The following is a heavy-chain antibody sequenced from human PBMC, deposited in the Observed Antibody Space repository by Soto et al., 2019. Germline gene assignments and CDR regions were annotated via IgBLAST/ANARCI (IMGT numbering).Heavy chain of an antibody. Sequence: QVQLVQSGAEVKKPGSSVKVSCKASGDTFSSYAINWGRQAPGQGLEWMGGTIPMFGTANYGQKFKGRVTITAGESTSTVYMERSSLRSEDTAVYYCARVGPAHYYDSSGYYSPLDYWGQGTLVTVSS. D-gene: IGHD3-22*01. J-gene: IGHJ4*02. CDR2: TIPMFGTA. CDR3: ARVGPAHYYDSSGYYSPLDY. V-gene: IGHV1-69*01. CDR1: GDTFSSYA.